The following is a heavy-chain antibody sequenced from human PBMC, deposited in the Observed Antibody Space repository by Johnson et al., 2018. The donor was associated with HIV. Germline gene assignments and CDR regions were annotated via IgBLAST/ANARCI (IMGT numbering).Heavy chain of an antibody. CDR2: INWNGGST. J-gene: IGHJ3*02. D-gene: IGHD4-23*01. CDR3: AKDVSRTTVVTFDAFDI. CDR1: GFTFDDYA. Sequence: VQLVESGGGLVQPGRSLRLSCAASGFTFDDYAMHWVRQAPGKGLEWVSGINWNGGSTGYADSVKGRFTISRDNAKNSLYLQMNSLRAEDTALYYCAKDVSRTTVVTFDAFDIWGQGTMVTVSS. V-gene: IGHV3-9*01.